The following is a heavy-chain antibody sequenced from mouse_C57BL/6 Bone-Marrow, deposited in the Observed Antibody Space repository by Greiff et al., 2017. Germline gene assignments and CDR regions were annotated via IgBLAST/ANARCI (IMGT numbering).Heavy chain of an antibody. D-gene: IGHD1-1*01. Sequence: QVQLQQSGPGLVQPSQSLSITCTVSGFSFTSYGVHWVRQSPGKGLEWLGVIWRGGSTDYNAAFISRLSIRKDNSKSQVFFKMNSLQADDTAIYYCARSYYGSSRFAYWGQGTLVTVSA. CDR1: GFSFTSYG. V-gene: IGHV2-2*01. CDR2: IWRGGST. CDR3: ARSYYGSSRFAY. J-gene: IGHJ3*01.